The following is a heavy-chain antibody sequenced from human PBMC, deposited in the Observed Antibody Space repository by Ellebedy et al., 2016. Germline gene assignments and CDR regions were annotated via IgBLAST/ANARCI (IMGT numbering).Heavy chain of an antibody. CDR2: ISGSGSPI. J-gene: IGHJ6*02. CDR3: ARDRCFSSSCAPNYYYNGMDV. Sequence: GGSLRLXXAASGFTFSDYYMSWIRQAPGKGLEWLSYISGSGSPITYADSVKGRFTVSRDNAKNSLFLQMNSLRAEDTAVYYCARDRCFSSSCAPNYYYNGMDVWGLGTTVTVSS. V-gene: IGHV3-11*01. D-gene: IGHD2-2*01. CDR1: GFTFSDYY.